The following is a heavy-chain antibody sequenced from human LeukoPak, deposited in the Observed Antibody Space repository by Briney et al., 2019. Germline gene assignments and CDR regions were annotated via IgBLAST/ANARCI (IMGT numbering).Heavy chain of an antibody. CDR1: GGSFSGHY. D-gene: IGHD2-2*01. CDR3: AGGFVVPAAIGWFDP. J-gene: IGHJ5*02. V-gene: IGHV4-34*01. CDR2: INHSGST. Sequence: SETLSLTCAVYGGSFSGHYWSWIRQPPGKGLEWIGEINHSGSTNYNPSLKSRVTISVDTSKNQFSLKLSSVTAADTAVYYCAGGFVVPAAIGWFDPWGKGTLVTVSS.